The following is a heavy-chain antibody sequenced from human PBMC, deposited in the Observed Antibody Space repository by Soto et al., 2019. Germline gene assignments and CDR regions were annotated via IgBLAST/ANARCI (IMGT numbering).Heavy chain of an antibody. CDR2: ISGSGGST. V-gene: IGHV3-23*01. D-gene: IGHD1-26*01. CDR1: GFTFSSYA. Sequence: EVQLLESGGGLVQPGGSLRLSCAASGFTFSSYAMSWVRQAPGKGLEWVSAISGSGGSTYYADSVKGRFTISRDNSKNTLYVQMNGVRAEDTAVYYCAKDRSSGSYSKRADYWGQGTLVTVSS. J-gene: IGHJ4*02. CDR3: AKDRSSGSYSKRADY.